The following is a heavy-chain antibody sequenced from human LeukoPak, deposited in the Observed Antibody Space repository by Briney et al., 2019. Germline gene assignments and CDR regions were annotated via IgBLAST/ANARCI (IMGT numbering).Heavy chain of an antibody. CDR1: GFTFGNYG. J-gene: IGHJ4*02. Sequence: GGSLRLSCAASGFTFGNYGMHWVRQAPGKGLEWVAIISYDGSSKYYGDSVRGRFTISRDDSKNTLFLEMNSLRREDSALHYCAKNYGGNSFYCDSWGQGTLVTVSS. CDR2: ISYDGSSK. CDR3: AKNYGGNSFYCDS. D-gene: IGHD4-17*01. V-gene: IGHV3-30*18.